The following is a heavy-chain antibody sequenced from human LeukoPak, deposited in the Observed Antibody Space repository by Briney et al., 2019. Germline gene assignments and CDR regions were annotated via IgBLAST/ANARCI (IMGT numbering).Heavy chain of an antibody. Sequence: PGGSLRLSCPASGFTFTSYAMSWVRQAPGKGLEWVSAISGSGGSTYYADSVKGRFAISRDNSKNTLYLQMNSLRAEDTAVYYCAKDPYSGSYYDYWGQGTLVTVSS. J-gene: IGHJ4*02. CDR3: AKDPYSGSYYDY. V-gene: IGHV3-23*01. CDR2: ISGSGGST. CDR1: GFTFTSYA. D-gene: IGHD1-26*01.